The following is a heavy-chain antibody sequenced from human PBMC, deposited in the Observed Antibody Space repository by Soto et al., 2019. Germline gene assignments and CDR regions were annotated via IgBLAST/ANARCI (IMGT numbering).Heavy chain of an antibody. CDR2: ISSSGSTI. J-gene: IGHJ4*02. Sequence: GGSLRLSCAASGFTFSDYYMSWIRQAPGKGLEWVSYISSSGSTIYYADSVKGRFTISRDNAKNSLYLQMNSLRAEDTAVYYCARDSRTFTVPGYFDYWGQGTLVTVSS. CDR1: GFTFSDYY. CDR3: ARDSRTFTVPGYFDY. V-gene: IGHV3-11*01. D-gene: IGHD4-17*01.